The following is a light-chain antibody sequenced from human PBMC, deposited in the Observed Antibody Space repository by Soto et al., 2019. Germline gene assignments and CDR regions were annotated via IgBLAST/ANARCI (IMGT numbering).Light chain of an antibody. V-gene: IGKV3-15*01. CDR3: QHYNNWPLT. CDR1: QSVSST. Sequence: EIVMTQSPATLSVSPGERASLPSRASQSVSSTLAWYQQKPGQTPRLLIYATSTRATGIPARFSGSGSGTEFTLTISSLQSEDFAVYYCQHYNNWPLTFGGGTKVEIK. J-gene: IGKJ4*01. CDR2: ATS.